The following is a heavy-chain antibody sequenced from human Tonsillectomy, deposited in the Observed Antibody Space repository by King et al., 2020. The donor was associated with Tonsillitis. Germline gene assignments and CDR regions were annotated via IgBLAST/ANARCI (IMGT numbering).Heavy chain of an antibody. Sequence: QLVQSGAEVKKPGESLRISCKGSGYSFTSYWINWVRQMPGKGLEWMGRIDPSDSSTNYSPSFQGHVTVSADKSISTAYLQWSSLKASDTAMYYCAASSYYYGSARYYPYHFWGQGTLVTVSS. J-gene: IGHJ4*02. D-gene: IGHD3-10*01. CDR2: IDPSDSST. CDR1: GYSFTSYW. CDR3: AASSYYYGSARYYPYHF. V-gene: IGHV5-10-1*03.